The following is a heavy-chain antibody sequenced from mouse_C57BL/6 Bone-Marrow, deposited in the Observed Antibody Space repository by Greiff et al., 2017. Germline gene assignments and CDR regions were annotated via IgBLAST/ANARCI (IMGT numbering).Heavy chain of an antibody. CDR2: IWSGGST. Sequence: VKLQESGPGLVQPSQSLSITCTVSGFSLTSYGVHWVRQSPGKGLEWLGVIWSGGSTDYNAAFISRLSISKDNSKSQVFFKMNSLQADDTAIYYCARNWGWLPFAYWGQGTLVTVSA. D-gene: IGHD2-3*01. J-gene: IGHJ3*01. CDR3: ARNWGWLPFAY. CDR1: GFSLTSYG. V-gene: IGHV2-2*01.